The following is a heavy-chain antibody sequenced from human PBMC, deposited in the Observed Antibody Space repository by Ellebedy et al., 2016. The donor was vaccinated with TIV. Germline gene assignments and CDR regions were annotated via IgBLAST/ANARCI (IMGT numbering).Heavy chain of an antibody. CDR3: ARDPLWAFDI. CDR1: GGSISSGSYY. CDR2: IYTSGST. Sequence: LRLXXTVSGGSISSGSYYWSWIRQPAGKGLEWIGRIYTSGSTNYNPSLKSRVTMSVDTSKNQFSLKLSSVTAADTAVYYCARDPLWAFDIWGQGTMVTVSS. J-gene: IGHJ3*02. V-gene: IGHV4-61*02.